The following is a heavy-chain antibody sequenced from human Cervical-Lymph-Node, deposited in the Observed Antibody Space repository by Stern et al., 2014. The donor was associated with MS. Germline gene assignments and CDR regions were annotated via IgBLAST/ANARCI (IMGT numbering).Heavy chain of an antibody. CDR1: GFTFSSYS. J-gene: IGHJ2*01. CDR2: ISSSSSNI. Sequence: EVQLVESGGGLVKPGGSLRLSCAASGFTFSSYSMNWVRQAPGKGLEWVSSISSSSSNIYYADSVKGRFTISRDNAKNSLHLQMNSLRAEDTAVYYCARGTGSSGYYPEYWYFDLWGRGTLVTVSS. D-gene: IGHD3-3*01. CDR3: ARGTGSSGYYPEYWYFDL. V-gene: IGHV3-21*01.